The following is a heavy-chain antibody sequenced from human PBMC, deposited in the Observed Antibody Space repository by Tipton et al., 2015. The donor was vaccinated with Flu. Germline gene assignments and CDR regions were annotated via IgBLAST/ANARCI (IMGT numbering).Heavy chain of an antibody. CDR2: VSGGGGTR. D-gene: IGHD5-18*01. CDR3: AKVDTALVSGFDY. Sequence: SLRLSCAASGFTFSRYAMSWVRQAPGKGLEWVSAVSGGGGTRYFADSVKGRFTISRDNSKSTLYLQMNSLRVEDTAVYYCAKVDTALVSGFDYWGQGTLVTVSS. V-gene: IGHV3-23*01. CDR1: GFTFSRYA. J-gene: IGHJ4*02.